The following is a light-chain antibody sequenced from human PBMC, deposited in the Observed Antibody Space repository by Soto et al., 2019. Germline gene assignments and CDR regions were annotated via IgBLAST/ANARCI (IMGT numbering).Light chain of an antibody. Sequence: SSELTQPPSVSVAPGKTARVTCGGNNVERKSVHWYQQKPGQAPVLVIYYDNDRPSGIPERFSGSNSGNTATLTISRVEAGDEADYYCQVWDDNSDHVVFGGGTKVTVL. J-gene: IGLJ2*01. CDR2: YDN. V-gene: IGLV3-21*04. CDR1: NVERKS. CDR3: QVWDDNSDHVV.